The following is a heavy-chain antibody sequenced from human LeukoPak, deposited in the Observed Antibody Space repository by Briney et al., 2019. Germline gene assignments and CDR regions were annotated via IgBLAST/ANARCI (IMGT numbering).Heavy chain of an antibody. D-gene: IGHD5-24*01. V-gene: IGHV4-31*03. Sequence: SETLSLTCTVSGGSISSGGYYWSWIRQHPGKGLEWIGYTYYSGSTYYNPSLKSRVTISVDTSKNQFSLKLSSVTAADTAVYYCAGQDGYNGYYFDYWGQGTLVTVSS. CDR2: TYYSGST. J-gene: IGHJ4*02. CDR1: GGSISSGGYY. CDR3: AGQDGYNGYYFDY.